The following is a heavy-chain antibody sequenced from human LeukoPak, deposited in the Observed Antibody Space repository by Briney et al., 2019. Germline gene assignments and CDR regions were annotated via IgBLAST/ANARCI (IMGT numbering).Heavy chain of an antibody. V-gene: IGHV3-48*01. J-gene: IGHJ5*02. CDR2: ISSSSSTI. CDR1: GFTFSSYS. D-gene: IGHD3-22*01. CDR3: ARVGLTYYYDSSGYNWFDP. Sequence: PGGSLRLSCAASGFTFSSYSMNWVRQAPGKGLEWVSYISSSSSTIYYADSVKGRFTISRDNAKNSLYLQMNGLRAEDTAVYYCARVGLTYYYDSSGYNWFDPWGQGTLVTVSS.